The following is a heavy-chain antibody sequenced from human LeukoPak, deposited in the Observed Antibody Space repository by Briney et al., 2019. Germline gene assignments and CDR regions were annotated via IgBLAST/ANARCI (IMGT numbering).Heavy chain of an antibody. CDR1: GFTFRNYW. D-gene: IGHD2-2*01. CDR3: ARDDCSSISCYHNWFDP. J-gene: IGHJ5*02. Sequence: GGSLRLSCAASGFTFRNYWMTWVRQAPGKGLDWVANIKDDGRQKYYVDSVRGRFAISRDNAKNSLSLQVNSLRAEDTAVYYCARDDCSSISCYHNWFDPWGQGTLVTVSS. V-gene: IGHV3-7*01. CDR2: IKDDGRQK.